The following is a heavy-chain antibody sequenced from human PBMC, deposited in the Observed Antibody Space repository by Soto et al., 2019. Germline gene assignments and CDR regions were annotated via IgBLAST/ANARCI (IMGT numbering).Heavy chain of an antibody. V-gene: IGHV4-30-4*01. Sequence: PSETLSLTCTVSGGSISSGDYYWSWIRQPPGKGLEWIGYIYYSGSTYYNPSLKSRVTISVDTSKNQFSLKLSSVTAADTAVYYCAILRTGYSSDWGLTFYYWSRGTLVTGSS. D-gene: IGHD6-19*01. J-gene: IGHJ4*02. CDR3: AILRTGYSSDWGLTFYY. CDR1: GGSISSGDYY. CDR2: IYYSGST.